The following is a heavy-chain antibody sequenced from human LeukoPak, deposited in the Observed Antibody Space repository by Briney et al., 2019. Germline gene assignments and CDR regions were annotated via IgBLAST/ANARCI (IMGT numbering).Heavy chain of an antibody. CDR1: GGSISSSNW. D-gene: IGHD6-13*01. CDR2: IYHSGST. J-gene: IGHJ4*02. CDR3: ARDVQYSSSWFDY. Sequence: PSETLSLTCAVSGGSISSSNWWSWVRQPPGKGLEWIGEIYHSGSTNHNPSLKGRVTISVDKSKNQFSLKLSSVTAADTAVYYCARDVQYSSSWFDYWGQGTLVTVSS. V-gene: IGHV4-4*02.